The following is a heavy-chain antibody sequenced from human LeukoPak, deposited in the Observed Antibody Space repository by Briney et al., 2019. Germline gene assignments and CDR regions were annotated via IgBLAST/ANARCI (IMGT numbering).Heavy chain of an antibody. CDR2: IFTSGRA. V-gene: IGHV4-4*07. J-gene: IGHJ5*02. D-gene: IGHD3-16*01. CDR1: GGSISAYY. CDR3: AREPDYAYNWFDP. Sequence: PSETLSLTCSVSGGSISAYYWSWTRQPAGKGLEWNGHIFTSGRANYNPSLKSRVTMSVDTSKNPFSLKLSSVTAADTAVYYCAREPDYAYNWFDPWGQGTLVTVSS.